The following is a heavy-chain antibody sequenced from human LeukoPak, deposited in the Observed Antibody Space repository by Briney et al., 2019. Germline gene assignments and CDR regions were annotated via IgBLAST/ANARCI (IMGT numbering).Heavy chain of an antibody. CDR1: GFTFDDYA. V-gene: IGHV3-9*01. D-gene: IGHD5-18*01. CDR2: ISWNSGSI. CDR3: AKDSFGYSYGYFDY. Sequence: SGGSLRLSCAASGFTFDDYAMHWVRQAPGKGLEWVSGISWNSGSIGYADSVKGRFTISRDNAKNSLYLQMNSLGAEDTALYYCAKDSFGYSYGYFDYWGQGTLVTVSS. J-gene: IGHJ4*02.